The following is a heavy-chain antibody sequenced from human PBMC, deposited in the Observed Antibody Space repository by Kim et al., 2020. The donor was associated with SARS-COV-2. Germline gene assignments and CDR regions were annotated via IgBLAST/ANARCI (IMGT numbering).Heavy chain of an antibody. V-gene: IGHV1-69*13. D-gene: IGHD3-10*01. CDR1: GGTFSSYA. J-gene: IGHJ3*02. CDR2: IIPIFGTA. Sequence: SVKVSCKASGGTFSSYAISWVRQAPGQGLEWMGGIIPIFGTANYAQKFQGRVTITADESTSTAYMELSSLRSEDTAVYYCARAIRTITLPEAHDAFDIWGQGKLVTVSS. CDR3: ARAIRTITLPEAHDAFDI.